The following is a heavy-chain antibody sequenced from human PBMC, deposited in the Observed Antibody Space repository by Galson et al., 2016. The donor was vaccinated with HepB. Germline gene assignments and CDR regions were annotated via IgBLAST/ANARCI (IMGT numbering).Heavy chain of an antibody. V-gene: IGHV3-23*01. CDR1: GFTFSSYA. D-gene: IGHD3-9*01. CDR3: ASHYDILTGYFYGYYFDY. CDR2: ISDNGGST. Sequence: SLRLSCAASGFTFSSYAMSWVRQAPGKGLEWVSGISDNGGSTFYADSVKGRFTISRDNSKNTVYLQMNSLRAEDTAKYYCASHYDILTGYFYGYYFDYWGQGTLVTVSS. J-gene: IGHJ4*02.